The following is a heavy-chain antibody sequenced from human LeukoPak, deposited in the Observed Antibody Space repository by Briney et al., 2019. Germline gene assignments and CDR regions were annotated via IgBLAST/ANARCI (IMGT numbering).Heavy chain of an antibody. CDR1: GGSISSYY. D-gene: IGHD3-10*01. CDR2: IYYSGST. Sequence: SETLSLTCTVSGGSISSYYWSWSRQPPGKGLEWIGYIYYSGSTNYNPSLKSRVTISVDTSKNQFSLKLSSVTAADTAVYYCARVLDHTYYYGSGSYYNWFDPWGQGTLVTVSS. CDR3: ARVLDHTYYYGSGSYYNWFDP. V-gene: IGHV4-59*01. J-gene: IGHJ5*02.